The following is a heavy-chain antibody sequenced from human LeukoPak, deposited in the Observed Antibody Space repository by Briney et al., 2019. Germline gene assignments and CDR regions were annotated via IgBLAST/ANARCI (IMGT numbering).Heavy chain of an antibody. D-gene: IGHD6-19*01. CDR3: AKDLRGVKQWLSPLSFDY. V-gene: IGHV3-23*01. CDR1: GFTLSSYA. CDR2: ISGSGGST. Sequence: GGSLRLSCAASGFTLSSYAMSWVRQAPGKGLEWVSAISGSGGSTYYADSVKGRFTISRDNSKNTLYLQMNSLRAEDTAVYYCAKDLRGVKQWLSPLSFDYWGQGTLVTVSS. J-gene: IGHJ4*02.